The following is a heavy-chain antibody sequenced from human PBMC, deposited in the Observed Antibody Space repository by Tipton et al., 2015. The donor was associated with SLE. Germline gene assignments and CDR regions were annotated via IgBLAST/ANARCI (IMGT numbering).Heavy chain of an antibody. CDR2: ISGSGVST. CDR3: ANGYWYSSGGDLQY. V-gene: IGHV3-23*01. CDR1: GFIFGTYT. J-gene: IGHJ1*01. D-gene: IGHD6-19*01. Sequence: SLRLSCAASGFIFGTYTVNWVRPAPGKGLEWVSSISGSGVSTYYADTVKGRFTISRDNLKNTVYLQMSSLSAEDMAVYYCANGYWYSSGGDLQYWGQGTLVTVSS.